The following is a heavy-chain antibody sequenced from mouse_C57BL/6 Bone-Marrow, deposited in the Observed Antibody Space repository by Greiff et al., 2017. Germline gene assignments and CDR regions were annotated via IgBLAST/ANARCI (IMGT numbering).Heavy chain of an antibody. CDR1: GFTFSNYW. J-gene: IGHJ4*01. D-gene: IGHD2-5*01. Sequence: EVKLMESGGGLVQPGGSMKLSCVASGFTFSNYWMNWVRQSPEKGLEWVAQIRLKSDNHASHYAVSVKGRFTISRDDSKKSVYLQMNNIRAEDTGIYYCTFYSNDYAMDYWGQGTSVTVDS. V-gene: IGHV6-3*01. CDR3: TFYSNDYAMDY. CDR2: IRLKSDNHAS.